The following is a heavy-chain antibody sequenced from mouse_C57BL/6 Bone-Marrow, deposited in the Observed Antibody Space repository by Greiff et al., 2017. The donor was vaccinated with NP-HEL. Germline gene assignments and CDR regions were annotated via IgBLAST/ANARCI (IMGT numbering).Heavy chain of an antibody. V-gene: IGHV5-17*01. CDR1: GFTFRDHG. CDR2: ISSGRSTN. D-gene: IGHD1-1*01. CDR3: ARRGVVAHYYAMDY. Sequence: EVKLMESGGGLVKPGGFLKLSLAASGFTFRDHGMHRVRQAPEKGLEWVAYISSGRSTNYYADTVKGRFTISRDNAKNTLFLQMTSLRSEDTAMYYCARRGVVAHYYAMDYWGQGTSVTVSS. J-gene: IGHJ4*01.